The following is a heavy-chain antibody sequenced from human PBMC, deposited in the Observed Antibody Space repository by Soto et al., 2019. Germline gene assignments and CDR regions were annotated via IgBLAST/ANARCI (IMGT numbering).Heavy chain of an antibody. CDR2: IYPGDSET. D-gene: IGHD6-13*01. CDR1: GYSFPNYW. Sequence: GESLKISCKGSGYSFPNYWIGWVRQMPGKGLEWMGIIYPGDSETRYSPSFQGQVTISADKSISTAYLQWSSLKASDTAMYYCARHLRSRPFDSWGQGTLVTVSS. V-gene: IGHV5-51*01. J-gene: IGHJ4*02. CDR3: ARHLRSRPFDS.